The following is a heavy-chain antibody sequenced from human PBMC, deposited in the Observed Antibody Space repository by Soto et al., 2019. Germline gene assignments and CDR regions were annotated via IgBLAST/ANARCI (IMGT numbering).Heavy chain of an antibody. CDR1: GGSISSGGYY. CDR3: ARDHSQGYYGMDV. V-gene: IGHV4-31*03. D-gene: IGHD5-18*01. J-gene: IGHJ6*02. Sequence: SETLSLTCTVSGGSISSGGYYWSWIRQHPGKGLEWIGYIYYSGSTYYNPSLKSRVTISVDTSKNQFSLKLSSVTAADTAVYYCARDHSQGYYGMDVWGQGTTVTVSS. CDR2: IYYSGST.